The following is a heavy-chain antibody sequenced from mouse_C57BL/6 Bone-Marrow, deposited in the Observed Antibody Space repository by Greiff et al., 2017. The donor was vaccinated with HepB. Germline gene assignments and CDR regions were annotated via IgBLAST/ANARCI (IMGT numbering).Heavy chain of an antibody. J-gene: IGHJ4*01. CDR2: IWTGGGT. D-gene: IGHD1-1*01. CDR1: GFSLTSYA. CDR3: ARKAYYYGPSAMDY. Sequence: QVQLQQSGPGLVAPSQSLSITCTVSGFSLTSYAISWVRQPPGKGLEWLGVIWTGGGTNYNSALKSRLSISKDNSKSQVFLKMNSLQTDDTARYYCARKAYYYGPSAMDYWGPGTSVTVSS. V-gene: IGHV2-9-1*01.